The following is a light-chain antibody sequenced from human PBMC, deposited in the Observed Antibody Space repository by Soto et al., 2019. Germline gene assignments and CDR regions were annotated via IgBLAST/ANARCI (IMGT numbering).Light chain of an antibody. CDR1: SSDVGNYNY. V-gene: IGLV2-14*01. CDR3: NSYTSSTTLV. Sequence: QSVLTQPASVSGSPGQSITISCTGTSSDVGNYNYVSWYQHHPGKAPKLMIYEVSNRPSGVSNRFSGSKSGNTASLTISGLQAEDEADYYCNSYTSSTTLVFGGGTKVTVL. J-gene: IGLJ2*01. CDR2: EVS.